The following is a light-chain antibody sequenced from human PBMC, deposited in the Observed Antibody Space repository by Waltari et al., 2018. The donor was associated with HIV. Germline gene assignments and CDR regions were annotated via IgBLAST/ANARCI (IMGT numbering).Light chain of an antibody. Sequence: YELTQPPSVSVSPGQTANITCSGDKLGQKYAHWYQQKSGQSPVLLIYEDSKRRSGIPERFSGSISGDTVTLTISGTQAEDEADYHCQAWDRSTVIFAGGTKLTVL. V-gene: IGLV3-1*01. CDR3: QAWDRSTVI. CDR2: EDS. J-gene: IGLJ2*01. CDR1: KLGQKY.